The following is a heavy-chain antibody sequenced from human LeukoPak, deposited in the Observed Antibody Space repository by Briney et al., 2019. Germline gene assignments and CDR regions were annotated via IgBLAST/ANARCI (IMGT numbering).Heavy chain of an antibody. D-gene: IGHD3-3*01. CDR3: ARGTYYDFWSGYGEYYYYGMDV. CDR1: GGTFSSYA. Sequence: SVKVSCKASGGTFSSYAISWVRQAPGQGLEWMGGIIPIFGTANYAQKFQGRVTITADESTSTAYMELSSLRSEDTAVYYRARGTYYDFWSGYGEYYYYGMDVWGQGTTVTVSS. J-gene: IGHJ6*02. CDR2: IIPIFGTA. V-gene: IGHV1-69*13.